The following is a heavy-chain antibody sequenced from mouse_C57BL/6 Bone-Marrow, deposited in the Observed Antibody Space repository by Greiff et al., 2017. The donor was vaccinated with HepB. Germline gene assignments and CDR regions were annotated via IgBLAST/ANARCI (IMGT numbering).Heavy chain of an antibody. CDR2: ISSGGSYT. CDR1: GFTFSSYG. V-gene: IGHV5-6*01. Sequence: VQLKESGGDLVKPGGSLKLSCAASGFTFSSYGMSWVRQTPDKRLEWVATISSGGSYTYYPDSVKGRFTISRDNAKNTLYLQMSSLKSEDTAMYYCARRRINTTEVDYWGQGTTLTVSS. D-gene: IGHD1-1*01. J-gene: IGHJ2*01. CDR3: ARRRINTTEVDY.